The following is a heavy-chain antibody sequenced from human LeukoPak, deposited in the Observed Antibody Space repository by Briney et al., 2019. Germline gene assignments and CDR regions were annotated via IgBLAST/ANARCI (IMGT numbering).Heavy chain of an antibody. J-gene: IGHJ4*02. CDR3: ARDMFDY. Sequence: GRSLRLSCAASGFTFSSYAMHWVRQAPGKGLEWVAVISYDGSNKYYADSVKGRFTISRDSSKNTLYLQMNSLRAEDTAVYHCARDMFDYWGQGTLVTVSS. CDR2: ISYDGSNK. CDR1: GFTFSSYA. V-gene: IGHV3-30-3*01.